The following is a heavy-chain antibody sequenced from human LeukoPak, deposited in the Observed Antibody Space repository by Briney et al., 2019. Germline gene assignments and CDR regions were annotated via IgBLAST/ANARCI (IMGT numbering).Heavy chain of an antibody. CDR1: GGSISSGGYS. V-gene: IGHV4-30-2*01. J-gene: IGHJ5*02. Sequence: SETLSLTCAVSGGSISSGGYSWSWIRQPPGKGLEWIGYIYHSGSTYYNPSLKSRVTISVDRSKNQFSLKLSSVTAADTAVYYCARGESGGSGWFDPWGQGTLVTVSS. CDR2: IYHSGST. D-gene: IGHD2-15*01. CDR3: ARGESGGSGWFDP.